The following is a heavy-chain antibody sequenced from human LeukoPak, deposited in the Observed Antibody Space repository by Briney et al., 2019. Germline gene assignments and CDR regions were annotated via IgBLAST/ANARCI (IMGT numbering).Heavy chain of an antibody. J-gene: IGHJ4*02. D-gene: IGHD1-1*01. CDR3: ATGKYEPVAFDY. V-gene: IGHV3-11*01. CDR1: GFTFSDYY. CDR2: ISSSGSTI. Sequence: PGGSLRLSCAASGFTFSDYYMSWIRQAPGKGLEWVSYISSSGSTIYYADFVKGRFTISRDNAKNSLYLQMNSLRAEDTAVYYCATGKYEPVAFDYWGQGTLVTVSS.